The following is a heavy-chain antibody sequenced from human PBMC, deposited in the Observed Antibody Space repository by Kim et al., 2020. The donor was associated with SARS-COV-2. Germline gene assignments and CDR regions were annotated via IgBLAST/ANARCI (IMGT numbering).Heavy chain of an antibody. J-gene: IGHJ4*02. V-gene: IGHV3-23*01. CDR2: IGGSDGST. CDR1: GFTFSTYA. Sequence: GGSLRLSCAASGFTFSTYAMTWVRQAPGKGLEWVSTIGGSDGSTFYADSVKGRFTISRDNSRNTLHLQMNSLRAEDTAVYYCAKGCSGGTCVDYWGQGTL. D-gene: IGHD2-15*01. CDR3: AKGCSGGTCVDY.